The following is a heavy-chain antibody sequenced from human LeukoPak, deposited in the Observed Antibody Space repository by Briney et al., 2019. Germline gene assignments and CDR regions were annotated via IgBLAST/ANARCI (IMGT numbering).Heavy chain of an antibody. J-gene: IGHJ4*02. CDR1: GGSLSSYY. CDR2: IYYSGST. D-gene: IGHD5-24*01. V-gene: IGHV4-59*08. Sequence: SETLSLTSTVSGGSLSSYYWSWIRQPPGKGLEWIGCIYYSGSTDYNPSLKSRVTISVDTSKNQFSLKLSSVTAADTAVYYCARGPNYPSPSPFDYWGQGTLVTVSS. CDR3: ARGPNYPSPSPFDY.